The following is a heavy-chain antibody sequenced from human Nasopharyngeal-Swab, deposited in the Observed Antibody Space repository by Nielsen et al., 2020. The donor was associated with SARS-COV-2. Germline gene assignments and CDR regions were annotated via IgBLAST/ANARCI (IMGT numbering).Heavy chain of an antibody. J-gene: IGHJ4*02. D-gene: IGHD3-10*01. CDR3: ARDRGVAPSNYVDY. Sequence: GESLKISCAASGFIFDDYGMSWVRQAPWKGLEWVSAIKWNGGSTVYADSVKGRFTISRDNAKNSLFLQMNSLRVEDTAFYYCARDRGVAPSNYVDYWGQGTLVTVSS. CDR1: GFIFDDYG. V-gene: IGHV3-20*04. CDR2: IKWNGGST.